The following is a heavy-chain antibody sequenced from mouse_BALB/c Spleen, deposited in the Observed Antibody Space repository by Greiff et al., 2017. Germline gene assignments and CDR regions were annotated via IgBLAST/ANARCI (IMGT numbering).Heavy chain of an antibody. Sequence: VQLKESGPGLVKPSQSLSLTCTVTGYSITSDYAWNWIRQFPGNKLEWMGYISYSGSTSYNPSLKSRISITRDTSKNQFFLQLNSVTTEDTATYYCAREGLYDGYYISYWYFDVWGAGTTVTVSS. V-gene: IGHV3-2*02. D-gene: IGHD2-3*01. CDR1: GYSITSDYA. CDR3: AREGLYDGYYISYWYFDV. CDR2: ISYSGST. J-gene: IGHJ1*01.